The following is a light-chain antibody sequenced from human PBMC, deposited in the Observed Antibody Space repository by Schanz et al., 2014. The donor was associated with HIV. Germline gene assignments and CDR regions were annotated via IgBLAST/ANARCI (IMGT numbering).Light chain of an antibody. CDR1: SSDVRGYNL. Sequence: QSALTQPASVSGSPGQSITISCSGTSSDVRGYNLVSWYQQHPAKAPKLMIYEVTKRPSGIPDRFSGSKSGTSATLVITGLQTGDEADYYCATWDTFLNGVVFGGGAQLTVL. V-gene: IGLV2-14*02. CDR2: EVT. CDR3: ATWDTFLNGVV. J-gene: IGLJ2*01.